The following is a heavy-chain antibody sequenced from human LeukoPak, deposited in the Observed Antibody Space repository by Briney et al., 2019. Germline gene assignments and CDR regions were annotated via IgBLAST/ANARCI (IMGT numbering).Heavy chain of an antibody. D-gene: IGHD3-10*01. CDR1: GGSFSGYY. Sequence: SETLSLTCAVYGGSFSGYYWSWIRQPAGKGLEWIGRIYTSGSTNYNPSLKSRVTMSVDTSKNQFSLKLSSVTAADTAVYYCARELWFANAPGTWLDPWGQGTLVTVPS. V-gene: IGHV4-4*07. J-gene: IGHJ5*02. CDR2: IYTSGST. CDR3: ARELWFANAPGTWLDP.